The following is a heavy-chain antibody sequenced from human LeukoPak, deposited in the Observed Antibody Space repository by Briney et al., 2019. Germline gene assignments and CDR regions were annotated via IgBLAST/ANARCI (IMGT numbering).Heavy chain of an antibody. V-gene: IGHV3-23*01. Sequence: GGSLRLSCAASGFTFSSYAMSWVRQAPGKGLEWVSAISGSGGSTYYADSVKGRFTISRDNSKNTLYLQMNSRRAEDTAVYYCAKVIVGATYYFDYWGQGTLVTVSS. CDR2: ISGSGGST. CDR1: GFTFSSYA. D-gene: IGHD1-26*01. J-gene: IGHJ4*02. CDR3: AKVIVGATYYFDY.